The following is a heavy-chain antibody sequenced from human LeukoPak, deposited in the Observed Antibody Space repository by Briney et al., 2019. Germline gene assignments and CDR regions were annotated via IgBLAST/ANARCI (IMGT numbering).Heavy chain of an antibody. CDR3: ARVGQYSYGSLGFDP. Sequence: ASMKVSCKASGYTFTSYYMHWVRQAPGQGLEWMGIINPSGGSTSYAQKFQGRVTMTRDTSTSTVYMELSSLRSEDTAVYYCARVGQYSYGSLGFDPWGQGTLVTVSS. V-gene: IGHV1-46*01. J-gene: IGHJ5*02. CDR2: INPSGGST. D-gene: IGHD5-18*01. CDR1: GYTFTSYY.